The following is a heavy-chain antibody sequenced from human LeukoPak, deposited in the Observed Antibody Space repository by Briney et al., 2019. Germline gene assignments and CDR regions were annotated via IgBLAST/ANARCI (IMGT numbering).Heavy chain of an antibody. CDR3: ATNFGAYYYDSSGYYDF. J-gene: IGHJ4*02. D-gene: IGHD3-22*01. Sequence: GGSLRLSCAASGFTFDDYAMHWGPQAPGKGLECVSLISGDGNSTYYTGSLKGRFTISRDNSKNSLYLQMNSLRTEDTAVYYCATNFGAYYYDSSGYYDFWGQGTLVTVSS. CDR2: ISGDGNST. V-gene: IGHV3-43*02. CDR1: GFTFDDYA.